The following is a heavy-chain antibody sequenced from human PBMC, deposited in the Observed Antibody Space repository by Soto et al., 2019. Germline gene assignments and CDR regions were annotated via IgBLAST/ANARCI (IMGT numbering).Heavy chain of an antibody. Sequence: SETLSLTCTVSGGSISSYYWSWIRRPPGKGLEWIGYIYYSGSTNYNPSLKSRVTISVDTSKNQFSLKLSSVTAADTAVYYCARDQEGRGYCSGGSCYYSPWFDPWGQGTLVTVSS. D-gene: IGHD2-15*01. J-gene: IGHJ5*02. CDR3: ARDQEGRGYCSGGSCYYSPWFDP. CDR2: IYYSGST. V-gene: IGHV4-59*01. CDR1: GGSISSYY.